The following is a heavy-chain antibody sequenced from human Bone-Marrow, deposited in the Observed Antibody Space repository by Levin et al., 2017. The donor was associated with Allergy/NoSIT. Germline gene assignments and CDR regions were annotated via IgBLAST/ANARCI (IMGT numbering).Heavy chain of an antibody. J-gene: IGHJ4*01. V-gene: IGHV4-39*01. CDR3: ARRDQYLNGWVPGFDY. CDR2: LYWRGNT. CDR1: GASIGITTHY. Sequence: PSETLSLTCTVPGASIGITTHYWGWIRQPPGKGLEWIGSLYWRGNTNYNPSLKSRVTISVDASKTRLSLNLTSVTAADTAIYYCARRDQYLNGWVPGFDYWGHGTLVTVSS. D-gene: IGHD6-19*01.